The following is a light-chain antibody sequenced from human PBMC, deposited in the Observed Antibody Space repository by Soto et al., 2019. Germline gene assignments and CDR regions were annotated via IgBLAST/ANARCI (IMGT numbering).Light chain of an antibody. CDR1: QSVRIY. CDR3: LQRNSWPLT. J-gene: IGKJ4*01. V-gene: IGKV3-11*01. CDR2: GAS. Sequence: EIVLTQSPATLSLSPGERATLSCRANQSVRIYLAWYQQKPGQAPRLLIDGASNRASGIPARFSGGGSGTDFTLTITSLEPEDFAIYYCLQRNSWPLTFGGGTKVDIK.